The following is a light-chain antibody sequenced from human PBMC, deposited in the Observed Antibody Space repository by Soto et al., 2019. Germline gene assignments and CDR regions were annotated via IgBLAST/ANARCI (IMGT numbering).Light chain of an antibody. V-gene: IGKV3-20*01. J-gene: IGKJ2*01. CDR3: QQDGSSPPYT. Sequence: EMVLTQSPGTLSLSPGERATLSCRASQSVSSSYLAWYQQKPGQAPRLLIYGASSRATGIPDRFSGSGSGTDVTLTISRLEPEDCAVYYCQQDGSSPPYTFGQGTKLEIK. CDR1: QSVSSSY. CDR2: GAS.